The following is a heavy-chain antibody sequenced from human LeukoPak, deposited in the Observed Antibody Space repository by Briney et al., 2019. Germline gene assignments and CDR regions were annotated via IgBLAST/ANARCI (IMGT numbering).Heavy chain of an antibody. Sequence: GGSLRLSCAASGFTFTDYYMSWIRQAPGKGLEWVSYISISGTTIYYADSVEGRFTFSRDNAKNSLYLQMNSLRAEDTAVYYCARGGGGYLYYFDYWGQGTLVTVSS. CDR2: ISISGTTI. V-gene: IGHV3-11*01. CDR1: GFTFTDYY. CDR3: ARGGGGYLYYFDY. J-gene: IGHJ4*02. D-gene: IGHD3-22*01.